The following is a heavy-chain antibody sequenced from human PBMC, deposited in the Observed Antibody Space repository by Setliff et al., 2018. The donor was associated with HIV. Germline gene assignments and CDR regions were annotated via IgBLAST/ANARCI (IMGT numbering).Heavy chain of an antibody. CDR3: ARDSPGPQYYYYGMDV. CDR2: IYYSGST. V-gene: IGHV4-59*01. J-gene: IGHJ6*02. Sequence: KASETLSLTCTVSGGSISSYYWSWIRQPPGKGLEWIGYIYYSGSTNYNPSLKSRVTISVDTSKNQFSLKLSSVTAADTAVYYCARDSPGPQYYYYGMDVWGQGTTGTVSS. CDR1: GGSISSYY.